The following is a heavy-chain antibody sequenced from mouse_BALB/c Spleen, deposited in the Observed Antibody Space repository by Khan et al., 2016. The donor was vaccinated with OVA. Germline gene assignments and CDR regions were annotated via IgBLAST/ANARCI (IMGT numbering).Heavy chain of an antibody. V-gene: IGHV1S135*01. Sequence: VQLKESGPELMKPGASVKISCKASGYSFTNYYIHWVKQSHGQSLEWIGYIDPFNGGTNYNQKFKGTATLTVDKSSSTAYMHLSSLTSEDSAVDYCTSVGTADWFAYWGQGTLVTVSA. D-gene: IGHD3-3*01. J-gene: IGHJ3*01. CDR2: IDPFNGGT. CDR3: TSVGTADWFAY. CDR1: GYSFTNYY.